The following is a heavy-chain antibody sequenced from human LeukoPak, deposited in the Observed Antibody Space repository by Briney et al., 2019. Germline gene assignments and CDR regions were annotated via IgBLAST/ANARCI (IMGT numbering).Heavy chain of an antibody. Sequence: GGSLRLSCAASGFTFSSYWMSWVRQAPGKGLEWVANIKQDGSEKYYVDSVKGRFTISGDNAKNSLYLQMNSLRAEDTAVYYCARVSEFLEWYNYYYYMDVWGKGTTVTVSS. CDR3: ARVSEFLEWYNYYYYMDV. CDR1: GFTFSSYW. CDR2: IKQDGSEK. V-gene: IGHV3-7*01. J-gene: IGHJ6*03. D-gene: IGHD3-3*01.